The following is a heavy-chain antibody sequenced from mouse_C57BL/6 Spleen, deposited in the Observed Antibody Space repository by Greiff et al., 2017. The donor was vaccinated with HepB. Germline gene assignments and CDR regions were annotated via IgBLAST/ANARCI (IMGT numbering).Heavy chain of an antibody. CDR3: ASGGEICYGNAMDY. V-gene: IGHV5-17*01. D-gene: IGHD1-1*01. CDR2: ISSGSSTI. J-gene: IGHJ4*01. Sequence: EVQGVESGGGLVKPGGSLKLSCAASGFTFSDYGMHWVRQAPEKGLEWVAYISSGSSTIYYADTVKGRFTISRDNAKNTLFLQMTSLRSEDTAMYYCASGGEICYGNAMDYWGQGTSVTVSS. CDR1: GFTFSDYG.